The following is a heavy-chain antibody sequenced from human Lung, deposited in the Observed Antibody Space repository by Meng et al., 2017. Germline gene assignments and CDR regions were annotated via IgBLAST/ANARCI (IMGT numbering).Heavy chain of an antibody. V-gene: IGHV1-18*01. CDR3: ARDGDIVLVRGWFDP. CDR2: ISTYNGNT. J-gene: IGHJ5*02. Sequence: QVQLVQSGAEVKKPGASVKVSCQASGYTFTSYGISWVRQAPGQGLEWMGWISTYNGNTNYAQKLQGRVTMTTDTSTSTAYMELRSLTSDDTAVYYCARDGDIVLVRGWFDPWGQGTLVTVSS. D-gene: IGHD2-8*02. CDR1: GYTFTSYG.